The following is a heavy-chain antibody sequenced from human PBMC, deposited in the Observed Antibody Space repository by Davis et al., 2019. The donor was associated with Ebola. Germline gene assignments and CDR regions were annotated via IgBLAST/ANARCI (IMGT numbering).Heavy chain of an antibody. CDR2: IKQDGSEK. CDR3: ARDRYSSTWHRGYY. V-gene: IGHV3-7*01. D-gene: IGHD6-13*01. J-gene: IGHJ4*02. Sequence: GESLKISCAASGFTFSNYWMGWVRQAPGKGLEWVANIKQDGSEKYYVDSVKGRFTISRDNGKNSLYVQMNSLRDEDTALYYCARDRYSSTWHRGYYWGQGILVTVSS. CDR1: GFTFSNYW.